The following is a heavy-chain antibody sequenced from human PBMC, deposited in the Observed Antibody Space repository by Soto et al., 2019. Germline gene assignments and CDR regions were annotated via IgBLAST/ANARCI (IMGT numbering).Heavy chain of an antibody. Sequence: PGGSLRLSCAASGFTFSSYSMNWVRQAPGKGLEWASYISSSSSTIYYADSVKGRFTISRDNAKNSLYLQMNSLRAEDTAVYYCARVGNAPGWFDPWGQGTLVTVSS. CDR1: GFTFSSYS. CDR2: ISSSSSTI. V-gene: IGHV3-48*01. J-gene: IGHJ5*02. CDR3: ARVGNAPGWFDP.